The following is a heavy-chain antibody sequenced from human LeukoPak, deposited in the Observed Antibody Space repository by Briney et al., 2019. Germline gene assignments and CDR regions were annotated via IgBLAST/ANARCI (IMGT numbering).Heavy chain of an antibody. CDR2: ISGSGGST. Sequence: GGSLRLSCAASGFTFSSYAMSWVRQAPGKGLEWVSAISGSGGSTYYADSVKGRFTISRDNSKNTLYLQMNSLRAEDTAVYYCAKDCGRVITMMAFDPWGRGTLVTVSS. J-gene: IGHJ2*01. CDR3: AKDCGRVITMMAFDP. D-gene: IGHD3-22*01. CDR1: GFTFSSYA. V-gene: IGHV3-23*01.